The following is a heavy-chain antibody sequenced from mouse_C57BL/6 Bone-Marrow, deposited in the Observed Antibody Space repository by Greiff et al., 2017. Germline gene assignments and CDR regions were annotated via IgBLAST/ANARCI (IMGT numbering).Heavy chain of an antibody. Sequence: VQLQQPGAELVKPGASVKLSCKASGYTFTSYWMHWVKQRPGQGLEWIGMIHPNSGSTNYNEKFKSKATLTVDKSSSTAYIQLSSLTSEDSAVYYCAKAGYFDYWGQGTTRTVSS. J-gene: IGHJ2*01. V-gene: IGHV1-64*01. CDR3: AKAGYFDY. CDR2: IHPNSGST. CDR1: GYTFTSYW.